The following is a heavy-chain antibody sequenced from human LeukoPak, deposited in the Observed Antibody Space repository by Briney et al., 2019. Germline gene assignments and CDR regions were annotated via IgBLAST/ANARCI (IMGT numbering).Heavy chain of an antibody. D-gene: IGHD2-8*02. CDR2: IKQDGSEK. Sequence: GGSLRLSCAATGLTFSRYWMTWFRQAPGKGLEWVANIKQDGSEKYYVDSVKGRFTISRDNADRSLYLQMTSLRVEDTAVYFCASRYCTGVNRCAASYMCMDVWCKGTTVTVSS. V-gene: IGHV3-7*01. CDR3: ASRYCTGVNRCAASYMCMDV. CDR1: GLTFSRYW. J-gene: IGHJ6*03.